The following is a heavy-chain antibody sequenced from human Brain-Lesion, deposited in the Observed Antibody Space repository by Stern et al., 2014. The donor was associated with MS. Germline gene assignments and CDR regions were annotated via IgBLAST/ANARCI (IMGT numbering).Heavy chain of an antibody. V-gene: IGHV4-39*01. J-gene: IGHJ4*02. Sequence: VQLEESGPGLVKPSETLSLTCTVSGGSISSSTYYWAWIRQPPGKGLEWIGNIYYSGFTYYNPSLKSRVTISVDMSKNQFSLKLSSVTAADTAIYYCARHDSVPRPSQLYSARDRGPGYFDYWGQGTLVTVS. D-gene: IGHD1-26*01. CDR2: IYYSGFT. CDR3: ARHDSVPRPSQLYSARDRGPGYFDY. CDR1: GGSISSSTYY.